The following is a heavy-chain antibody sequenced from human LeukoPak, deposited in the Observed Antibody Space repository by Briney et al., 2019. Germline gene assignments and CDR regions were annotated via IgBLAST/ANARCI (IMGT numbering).Heavy chain of an antibody. Sequence: SETLSLTCGVSGGSISNTNWWSWVRQPPGQGLEWIGEISLTGLTHYNPSLESRVTVSLDKSKNQLSLNLTSVTAADTAVYYCSREDGAFSPFGYWGQGTLVTVLS. V-gene: IGHV4-4*02. CDR2: ISLTGLT. J-gene: IGHJ4*02. CDR3: SREDGAFSPFGY. D-gene: IGHD5-24*01. CDR1: GGSISNTNW.